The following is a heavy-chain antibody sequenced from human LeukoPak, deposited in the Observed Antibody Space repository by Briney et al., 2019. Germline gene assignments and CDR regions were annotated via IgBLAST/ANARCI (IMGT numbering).Heavy chain of an antibody. CDR3: ARNNNDFWSGTPFFDY. V-gene: IGHV1-18*01. Sequence: ASVKVSCKASGGTFSSYAISWVRQAPGQGLEWMGWISAYNGNTNYAQKLQGRVTMTTDTSTSTAYMELRSLRSDDTAVYYCARNNNDFWSGTPFFDYWGQGTLVTVSS. D-gene: IGHD3-3*01. CDR2: ISAYNGNT. CDR1: GGTFSSYA. J-gene: IGHJ4*02.